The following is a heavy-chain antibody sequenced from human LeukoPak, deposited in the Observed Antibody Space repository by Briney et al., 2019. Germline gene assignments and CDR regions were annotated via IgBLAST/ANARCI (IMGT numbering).Heavy chain of an antibody. J-gene: IGHJ4*02. V-gene: IGHV3-11*01. CDR2: ISSRGTTI. CDR1: GFSFSDYY. D-gene: IGHD3-10*01. CDR3: ARVYYGSGSPRHFDY. Sequence: GGSLRLSCAASGFSFSDYYVSWIRQAPGKGLEGVSYISSRGTTIYYADSVKGRFTISRDNAKNSLYLQMSSLRAEDTAVYYCARVYYGSGSPRHFDYWGQGTLVTVSS.